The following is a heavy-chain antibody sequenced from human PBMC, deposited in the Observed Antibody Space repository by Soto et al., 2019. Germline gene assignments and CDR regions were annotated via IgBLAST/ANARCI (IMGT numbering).Heavy chain of an antibody. CDR1: GASVSSGNHY. D-gene: IGHD6-19*01. Sequence: QVLMQESGPGLVKPSETLSLTCTVSGASVSSGNHYWSWIRQPPGKRLEWIGFIYNGVITNYSPSLKSRVSISADTSRNQFSLKVSSVTAAATAVYYCARGWDANSWGQGALVTVSS. CDR3: ARGWDANS. V-gene: IGHV4-61*01. CDR2: IYNGVIT. J-gene: IGHJ4*02.